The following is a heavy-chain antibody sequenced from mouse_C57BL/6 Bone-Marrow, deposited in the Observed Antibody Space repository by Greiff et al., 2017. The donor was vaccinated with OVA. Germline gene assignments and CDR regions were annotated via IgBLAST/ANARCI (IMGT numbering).Heavy chain of an antibody. V-gene: IGHV5-2*01. D-gene: IGHD2-4*01. CDR1: EYEFPSHD. J-gene: IGHJ4*01. CDR3: ARHASYYDYDGRTAYAMDY. Sequence: EVKLVESGGGLVQPGESLKLSCESNEYEFPSHDMSWVRKTPEKRLELVAGINSDGGGTYYPDTMESRFIISRDNTKKTLYLQMSSLRSEDTALYYCARHASYYDYDGRTAYAMDYWGQGTSVTVSS. CDR2: INSDGGGT.